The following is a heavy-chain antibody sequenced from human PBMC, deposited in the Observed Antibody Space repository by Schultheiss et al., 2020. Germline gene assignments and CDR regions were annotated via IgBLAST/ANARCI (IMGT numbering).Heavy chain of an antibody. CDR2: IKSGGST. CDR3: ARELDWFDP. CDR1: GFTFNNYA. J-gene: IGHJ5*02. V-gene: IGHV3-66*01. Sequence: GGSLRLSCAASGFTFNNYAMIWVRQAPGKGLEWVAVIKSGGSTYYADSVKGRFTISRDNSKNTLYLQMNSLRAEDTAVYYCARELDWFDPWGQGTLVTVSS.